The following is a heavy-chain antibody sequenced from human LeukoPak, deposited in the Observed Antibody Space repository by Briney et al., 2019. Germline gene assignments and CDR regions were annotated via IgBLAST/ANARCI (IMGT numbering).Heavy chain of an antibody. Sequence: AETLSLICTVSGYPISSGYYWGWIRQPPGKGLEWIGSIYHSGSTYYNPSLKSRVTISVDTSKNQFSLKLSSVTAADTAVYYCARDEGIAGDFDYWGQGTLVTVSS. V-gene: IGHV4-38-2*02. CDR1: GYPISSGYY. J-gene: IGHJ4*02. D-gene: IGHD6-13*01. CDR3: ARDEGIAGDFDY. CDR2: IYHSGST.